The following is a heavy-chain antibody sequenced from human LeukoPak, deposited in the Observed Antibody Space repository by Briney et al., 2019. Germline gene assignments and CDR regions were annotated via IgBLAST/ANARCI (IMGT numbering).Heavy chain of an antibody. J-gene: IGHJ3*02. Sequence: GRSLRLPCAASGFTFSSYGMHWVRQAPGKGLEWVAVIWYDGSNKYYADSVKGRFTISRDNSKNTLYLQMNSLRAEDTAVYYCARSDWFMYAFDIWGQGTMVTVSS. CDR1: GFTFSSYG. CDR2: IWYDGSNK. D-gene: IGHD3-9*01. V-gene: IGHV3-33*01. CDR3: ARSDWFMYAFDI.